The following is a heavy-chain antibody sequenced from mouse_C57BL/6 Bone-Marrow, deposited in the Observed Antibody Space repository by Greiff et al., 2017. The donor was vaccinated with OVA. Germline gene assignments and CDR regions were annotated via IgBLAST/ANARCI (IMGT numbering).Heavy chain of an antibody. Sequence: QVQLQQPGAELVKPGASVKLSCKASGYTFTSYWMHWVKQRPGQGLEWIGMIHPNSGSTNYNEKFKSKATLTVDKSSSTAYMQLSSLTSEDSAVYYGARRNYGSSLYYYAMDYWGQGTSVTVSS. V-gene: IGHV1-64*01. CDR1: GYTFTSYW. CDR2: IHPNSGST. D-gene: IGHD1-1*01. J-gene: IGHJ4*01. CDR3: ARRNYGSSLYYYAMDY.